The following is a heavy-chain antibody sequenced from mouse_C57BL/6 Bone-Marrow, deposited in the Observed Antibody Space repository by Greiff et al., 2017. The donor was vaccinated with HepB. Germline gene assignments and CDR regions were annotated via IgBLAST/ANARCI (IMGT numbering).Heavy chain of an antibody. CDR3: ARLYDYFDY. Sequence: EVNLVESGGGLVQPGGSLKLSCAASGFTFSDYYMYWVRQTPEKRLEWVAYISNGGGSTCYPDTVKGRFTISRDNAKNTLYLKMNRLKSEDTAMYYCARLYDYFDYWGQGTTLTVSS. CDR1: GFTFSDYY. V-gene: IGHV5-12*01. CDR2: ISNGGGST. J-gene: IGHJ2*01.